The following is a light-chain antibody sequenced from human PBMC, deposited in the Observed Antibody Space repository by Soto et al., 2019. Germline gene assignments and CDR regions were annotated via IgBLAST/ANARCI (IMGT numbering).Light chain of an antibody. CDR1: QSINYN. CDR2: GAS. V-gene: IGKV3-15*01. J-gene: IGKJ2*01. Sequence: EIVMTQSPATLSVSPGERVTLSCRASQSINYNLAWYQQKPGQAPRLLIQGASTRATGIPVRFSGSGSGTEFTLTIRSLQSEDFAVYSCQQYKNWYTFGQGTKLEIK. CDR3: QQYKNWYT.